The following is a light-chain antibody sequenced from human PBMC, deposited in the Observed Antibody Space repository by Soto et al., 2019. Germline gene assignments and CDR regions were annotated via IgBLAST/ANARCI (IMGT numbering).Light chain of an antibody. CDR1: SSDVGGYNY. CDR3: SSYTSSSTLGYV. V-gene: IGLV2-14*01. J-gene: IGLJ1*01. Sequence: QSALTQPASVSGSPGQSITISCTGTSSDVGGYNYVSWYQQHPGKAPILMIYDVSNRPSGVSNRFSGSKSGNTASLTISGLQAEDEADYYCSSYTSSSTLGYVFGTGTKVTVL. CDR2: DVS.